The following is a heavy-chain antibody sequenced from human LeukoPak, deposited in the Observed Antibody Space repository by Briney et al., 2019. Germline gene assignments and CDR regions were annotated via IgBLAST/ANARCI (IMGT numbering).Heavy chain of an antibody. CDR1: GYTFTSFD. CDR2: MNPNSGNT. Sequence: ASVKVSCKASGYTFTSFDINWVRQATGQGLEWMGWMNPNSGNTGYAQKFQGRVTMTRNTSISTAYMELSSLRSEDTAVYYCARGVTAPTYYYGSGGLEGDYWGQGTLVTVSS. J-gene: IGHJ4*02. V-gene: IGHV1-8*01. CDR3: ARGVTAPTYYYGSGGLEGDY. D-gene: IGHD3-10*01.